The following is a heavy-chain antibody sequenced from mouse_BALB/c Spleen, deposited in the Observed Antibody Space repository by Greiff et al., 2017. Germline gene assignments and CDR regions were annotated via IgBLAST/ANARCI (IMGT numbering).Heavy chain of an antibody. CDR3: DAGLWDYAMDY. Sequence: VQLQQSGAELVRSGASVKLSCTASGFTITDYYMHWVKQRPEQGLEWIGWIDPENGDTEYAPKFQGKATMTADTSSNTAYLQLSSLTSEDTAVYYCDAGLWDYAMDYWGQGTSVTVSS. V-gene: IGHV14-4*02. D-gene: IGHD1-1*02. CDR2: IDPENGDT. J-gene: IGHJ4*01. CDR1: GFTITDYY.